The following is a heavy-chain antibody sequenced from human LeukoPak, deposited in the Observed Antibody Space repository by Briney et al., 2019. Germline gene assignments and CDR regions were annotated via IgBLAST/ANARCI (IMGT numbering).Heavy chain of an antibody. CDR2: IYRDGRT. CDR3: ARDRGGGYACFDY. D-gene: IGHD3-16*01. Sequence: GGSLRLSCAASGFTVSSNYMSWVRQAPGKGLEWVSVIYRDGRTYYADSVKGRFTISIDNSKSTLYLQMNSLRVEDTAVYYCARDRGGGYACFDYWGQGTLVTVSS. CDR1: GFTVSSNY. J-gene: IGHJ4*02. V-gene: IGHV3-66*01.